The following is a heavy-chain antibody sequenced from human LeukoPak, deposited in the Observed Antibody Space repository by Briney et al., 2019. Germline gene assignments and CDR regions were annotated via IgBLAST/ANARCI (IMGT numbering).Heavy chain of an antibody. J-gene: IGHJ4*02. D-gene: IGHD3-10*01. V-gene: IGHV4-38-2*02. CDR2: IYSSGST. Sequence: SETLSLTCTVSGYSISSGYYWGWIRQPPGEGLEWIGYIYSSGSTNYNPSLKSRVTISLDKSKNQFSLKLSSVTAADTAVYYCARLDARGFDYWGQGTLVTVSS. CDR3: ARLDARGFDY. CDR1: GYSISSGYY.